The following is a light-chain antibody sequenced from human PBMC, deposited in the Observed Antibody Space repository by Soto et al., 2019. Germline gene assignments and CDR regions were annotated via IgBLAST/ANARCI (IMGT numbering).Light chain of an antibody. CDR3: QQYAGAPWT. Sequence: EIVLTQSPGTLSVSPGERAALSCKASQSVTSNYLAWYQQGPGQAPRLLIYAANRRATGSPDRLTGSGSGTDFNLTISSLEPEDSALYYCQQYAGAPWTFGQGTRVEIK. CDR2: AAN. V-gene: IGKV3-20*01. CDR1: QSVTSNY. J-gene: IGKJ1*01.